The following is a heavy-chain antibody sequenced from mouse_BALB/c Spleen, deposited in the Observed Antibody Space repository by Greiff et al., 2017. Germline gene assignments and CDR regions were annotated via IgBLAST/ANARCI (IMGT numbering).Heavy chain of an antibody. CDR1: GYSITSGYY. V-gene: IGHV3-6*02. J-gene: IGHJ4*01. Sequence: EVKLMESGPGLVKPSQSLSLTCSVTGYSITSGYYWNWIRQFPGNKLEWMGYISYDGSNNYNPSLKNRISITRDTSKNQFFLKLNSVTTEDTATYYCARGDAHYAMDYWGQGTSVTVSS. CDR2: ISYDGSN. CDR3: ARGDAHYAMDY.